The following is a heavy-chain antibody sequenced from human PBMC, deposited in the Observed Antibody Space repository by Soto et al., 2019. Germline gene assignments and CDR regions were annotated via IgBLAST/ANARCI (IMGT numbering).Heavy chain of an antibody. J-gene: IGHJ4*02. D-gene: IGHD5-18*01. Sequence: ASVKVSCKAAGGTFSSYAISWGRQAPGQGLEWMGWMNPNSGNTGYAQKFQGRVTMTKNTSISTAYMELSSLRSEDTAVYYCARARNIGYSYGYGYWGQGTLVTVSS. CDR1: GGTFSSYA. V-gene: IGHV1-8*02. CDR2: MNPNSGNT. CDR3: ARARNIGYSYGYGY.